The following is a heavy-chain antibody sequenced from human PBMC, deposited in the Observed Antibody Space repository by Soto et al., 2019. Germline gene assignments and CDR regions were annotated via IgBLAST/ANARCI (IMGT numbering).Heavy chain of an antibody. Sequence: SETLSLTCTVSGGSISSSSYYWGWIRQPPGKGLEWIGSTYYSGSTYYNPSLKSRVTISVDTSKNQFSLKLSSVTAADTAVYYCARHVLLWFGELLDYFDYWGQGTLVTVSS. CDR1: GGSISSSSYY. J-gene: IGHJ4*02. CDR3: ARHVLLWFGELLDYFDY. V-gene: IGHV4-39*01. D-gene: IGHD3-10*01. CDR2: TYYSGST.